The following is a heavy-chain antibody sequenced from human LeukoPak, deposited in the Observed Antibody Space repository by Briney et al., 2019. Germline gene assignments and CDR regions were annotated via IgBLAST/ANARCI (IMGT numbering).Heavy chain of an antibody. D-gene: IGHD3-16*01. J-gene: IGHJ4*02. Sequence: PGGSLRLSCAASGFIFSNYAMHWVRQAPGKGLEWVAVISYDGSNKYYADSVKGRFTISRDNSKNTLYLQMNSLRAEDTAVYYCAREPRGDGFDYWGQGTLVTVSS. CDR1: GFIFSNYA. CDR2: ISYDGSNK. CDR3: AREPRGDGFDY. V-gene: IGHV3-30*04.